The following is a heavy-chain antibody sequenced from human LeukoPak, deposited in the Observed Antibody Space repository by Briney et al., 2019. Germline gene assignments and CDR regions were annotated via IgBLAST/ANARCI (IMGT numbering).Heavy chain of an antibody. CDR1: GFTFSSYG. J-gene: IGHJ6*03. V-gene: IGHV3-48*03. CDR3: ARDRDYYYMDV. Sequence: GSLRLSCAASGFTFSSYGMNWVRQAPGKGLEWVSYISSSGSTIYYADSVKGRFTISRDNAKNSLYLQMNSLRAEDTAVYYCARDRDYYYMDVWGKGTTVTISS. CDR2: ISSSGSTI.